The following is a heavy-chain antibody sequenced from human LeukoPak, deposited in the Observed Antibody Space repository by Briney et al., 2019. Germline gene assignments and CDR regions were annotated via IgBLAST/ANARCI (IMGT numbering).Heavy chain of an antibody. CDR2: IKEDGSEK. CDR3: ARGAYCSSPTCYAEAYFAY. J-gene: IGHJ4*02. V-gene: IGHV3-7*03. Sequence: GGSLRLSCVTSGFTFSNHAMHWVRQGPGKGLEWVANIKEDGSEKYYVDSVKGRFTISRDNAKNSLYLQMNSLRAEDTAVYYCARGAYCSSPTCYAEAYFAYWGQETLVTVSS. D-gene: IGHD2-2*01. CDR1: GFTFSNHA.